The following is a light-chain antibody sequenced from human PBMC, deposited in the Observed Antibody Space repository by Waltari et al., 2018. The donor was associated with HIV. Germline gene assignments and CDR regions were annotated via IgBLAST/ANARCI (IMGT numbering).Light chain of an antibody. CDR1: QKILFSSPNKNY. J-gene: IGKJ1*01. Sequence: DIVITQSSDSLAVSLVGRATLTCKSRQKILFSSPNKNYLSWFQQRPGQLPRLLSYSASTRESGVPERFTGIGSGTNFTLTIRRLQAYDVAVYFCQQYYSPPRTLGQGTNVQLK. CDR2: SAS. V-gene: IGKV4-1*01. CDR3: QQYYSPPRT.